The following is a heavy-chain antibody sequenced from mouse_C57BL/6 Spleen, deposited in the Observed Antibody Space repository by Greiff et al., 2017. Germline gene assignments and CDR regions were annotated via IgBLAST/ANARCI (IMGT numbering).Heavy chain of an antibody. CDR3: ARRTLFDY. Sequence: QVQLQQPGAELVKPGASVKLSCKASGYTFTSYWMQWVKQRPGQGLEWIGEIDPSDSDTNYNQKFKGKATLTVDTSSSTAYMQLSSLTSEDSSVYYCARRTLFDYWGQGTTLTVSS. CDR2: IDPSDSDT. J-gene: IGHJ2*01. V-gene: IGHV1-50*01. CDR1: GYTFTSYW.